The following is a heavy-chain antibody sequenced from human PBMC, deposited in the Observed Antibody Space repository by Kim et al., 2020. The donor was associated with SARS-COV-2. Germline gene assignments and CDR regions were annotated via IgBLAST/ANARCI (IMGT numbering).Heavy chain of an antibody. D-gene: IGHD2-15*01. Sequence: GGSLRLSCAASGFTFRDDSMNWGRQAPWKGLEWVSYISYSGHVIYYADSVKGRFTISSDNAKNSLYLQMNSLIDEDTAVYHCARDRIYPETNAFDIWCQG. CDR1: GFTFRDDS. J-gene: IGHJ3*02. CDR2: ISYSGHVI. CDR3: ARDRIYPETNAFDI. V-gene: IGHV3-48*02.